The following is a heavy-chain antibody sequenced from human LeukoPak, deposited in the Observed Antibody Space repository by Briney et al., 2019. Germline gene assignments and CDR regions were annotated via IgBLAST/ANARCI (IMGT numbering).Heavy chain of an antibody. CDR2: ISSSSSYI. Sequence: GGSLRLSCAASGFTFSSYAMSWVRQVPGKGLEWVSSISSSSSYIYYADSVKGRFTISRDNAKNSLYLQMNSLRAEDTAVYYCARDGLDGEGRSYSDFDYWGQGTLVTVSS. CDR3: ARDGLDGEGRSYSDFDY. CDR1: GFTFSSYA. V-gene: IGHV3-21*01. J-gene: IGHJ4*02. D-gene: IGHD1-26*01.